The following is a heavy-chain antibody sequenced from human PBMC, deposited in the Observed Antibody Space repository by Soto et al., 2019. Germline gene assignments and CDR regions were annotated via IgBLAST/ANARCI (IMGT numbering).Heavy chain of an antibody. J-gene: IGHJ4*02. Sequence: GGSLRLSCAASGFSFSSYAMNWVRQAPGKGLEWVSTISGSGGSTYHADSVKGRFTISRDNSKNTLYLQMNSLRAEDTAVYYCAKDLDIAVAGCFDYWGQGTLVTVSS. CDR1: GFSFSSYA. D-gene: IGHD6-19*01. CDR2: ISGSGGST. CDR3: AKDLDIAVAGCFDY. V-gene: IGHV3-23*01.